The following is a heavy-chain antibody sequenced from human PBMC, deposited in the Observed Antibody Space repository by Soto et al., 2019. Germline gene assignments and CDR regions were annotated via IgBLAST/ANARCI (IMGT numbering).Heavy chain of an antibody. CDR1: GYSISSGYY. CDR2: IYHSGST. Sequence: SETLSLTCAVSGYSISSGYYWGWIRQPPGKGLEWIGSIYHSGSTYYNPSLKSRVIISVDTSKNQFSLKLSSVTAADTAVYYCARHATIPSESFDYWGQGTLVTVSS. J-gene: IGHJ4*02. V-gene: IGHV4-38-2*01. CDR3: ARHATIPSESFDY. D-gene: IGHD1-1*01.